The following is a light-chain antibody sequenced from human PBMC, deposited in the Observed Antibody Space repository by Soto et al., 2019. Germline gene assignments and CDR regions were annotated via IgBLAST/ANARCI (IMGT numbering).Light chain of an antibody. CDR2: GAS. V-gene: IGKV3-15*01. J-gene: IGKJ1*01. CDR1: QSVNSN. Sequence: ERVMTQSPATLSVSPGERATLSCRASQSVNSNLAWYQQKPGQAPRLLIYGASTRATGIPARFSGSGSGTEFTLTISSLQSEDFAVYYCQQYNNWPRTFGQGTKVEI. CDR3: QQYNNWPRT.